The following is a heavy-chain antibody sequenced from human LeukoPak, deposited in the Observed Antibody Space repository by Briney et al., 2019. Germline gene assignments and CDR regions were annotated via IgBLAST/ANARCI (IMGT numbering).Heavy chain of an antibody. CDR1: GGTLSSYA. Sequence: ASVKVSCKASGGTLSSYAISWVRQAPGQGLEWMGGIIPIFGTANYAQKFQGRVTITADKSTSTAYMELSSLRSEDTAVYYCARLYSSSYSQTPKDYWGQGTLVTVSS. D-gene: IGHD6-13*01. CDR3: ARLYSSSYSQTPKDY. J-gene: IGHJ4*02. V-gene: IGHV1-69*06. CDR2: IIPIFGTA.